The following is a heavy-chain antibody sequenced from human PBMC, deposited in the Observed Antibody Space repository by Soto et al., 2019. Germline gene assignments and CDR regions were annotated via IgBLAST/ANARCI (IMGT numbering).Heavy chain of an antibody. CDR1: GGTNGGYD. CDR2: IYYSGST. D-gene: IGHD6-19*01. V-gene: IGHV4-59*01. CDR3: ARAASYSSAWSRHS. J-gene: IGHJ4*02. Sequence: MLCARCSVAGGTNGGYDGSCIRQPPGKGLEWIGYIYYSGSTNYNPSLKSRVTISVDTSKNQFSLKLSSVTAADTAVYYCARAASYSSAWSRHSCGPGPPVTAPQ.